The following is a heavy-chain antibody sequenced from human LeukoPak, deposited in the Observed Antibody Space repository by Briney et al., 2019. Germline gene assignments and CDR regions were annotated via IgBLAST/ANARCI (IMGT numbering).Heavy chain of an antibody. CDR1: GFTFTTYC. Sequence: GGSLRLSWAAAGFTFTTYCMHWGRQAPGKGLVLVSGVKSDGSSTSYADSEEGRFTIARDNAKNTLYLQMNSLRAEDMAVYYCARGDGYGMDYWGQGTRVTVSS. J-gene: IGHJ4*02. CDR3: ARGDGYGMDY. D-gene: IGHD5-24*01. CDR2: VKSDGSST. V-gene: IGHV3-74*01.